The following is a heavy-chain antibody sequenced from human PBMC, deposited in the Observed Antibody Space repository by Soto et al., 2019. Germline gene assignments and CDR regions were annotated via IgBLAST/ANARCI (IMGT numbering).Heavy chain of an antibody. CDR1: GYNFTSYA. Sequence: GASVEIFCKASGYNFTSYAMHCVRQPPGQRLEWMGWINAGNVNTKYSKKFQGRVSITRDTSASRAYMELSSLRSEDTAVYYCARGHSLWCGELPPYAGMEVWRQRTTVTVSS. J-gene: IGHJ6*01. D-gene: IGHD3-10*01. V-gene: IGHV1-3*01. CDR3: ARGHSLWCGELPPYAGMEV. CDR2: INAGNVNT.